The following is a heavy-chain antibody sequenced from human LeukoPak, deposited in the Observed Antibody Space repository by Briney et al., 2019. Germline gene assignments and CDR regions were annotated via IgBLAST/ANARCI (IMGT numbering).Heavy chain of an antibody. CDR3: ARSAIANYADYEFDY. CDR2: IIPIFGTA. Sequence: ASVKVSCKASGGMFSYYTISWVRQAPGQGREWMGGIIPIFGTANYAQRFQGRVTITADKSTSTAYMELSSLRCEDTAVYYCARSAIANYADYEFDYWGQGTLVTVSS. V-gene: IGHV1-69*06. J-gene: IGHJ4*02. CDR1: GGMFSYYT. D-gene: IGHD4-17*01.